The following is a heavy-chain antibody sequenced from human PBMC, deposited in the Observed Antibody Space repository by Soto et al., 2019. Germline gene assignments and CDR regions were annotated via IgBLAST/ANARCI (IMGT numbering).Heavy chain of an antibody. J-gene: IGHJ5*02. CDR2: INHSGST. CDR3: ARVGIAATVWFDP. CDR1: GGSFSGYY. Sequence: PSETLSLTCTVSGGSFSGYYWSWIRQPPGKGLEWIGEINHSGSTNYNPSLKSRVTISVDTSKNQFSLKLSSVTAADTAVYYCARVGIAATVWFDPWGQGTLVTVPS. D-gene: IGHD6-13*01. V-gene: IGHV4-34*01.